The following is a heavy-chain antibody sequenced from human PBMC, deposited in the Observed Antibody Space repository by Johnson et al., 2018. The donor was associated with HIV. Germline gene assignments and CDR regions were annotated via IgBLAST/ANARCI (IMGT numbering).Heavy chain of an antibody. J-gene: IGHJ3*02. CDR2: ISYDGSNK. Sequence: HVQLVESGGGVVQPGRSLRLSCAASGFTFSSYGMLWVRQAPGKGLEWVAIISYDGSNKYYRDSVKGRFTISRDNSKNTLYLQMNSLRAEDTAVYYCAKERAYIRTFDIWGQGTLVTVSS. CDR3: AKERAYIRTFDI. CDR1: GFTFSSYG. V-gene: IGHV3-30*18. D-gene: IGHD5-18*01.